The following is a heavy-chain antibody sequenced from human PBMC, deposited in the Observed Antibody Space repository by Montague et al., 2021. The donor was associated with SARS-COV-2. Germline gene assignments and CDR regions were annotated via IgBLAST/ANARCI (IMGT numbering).Heavy chain of an antibody. V-gene: IGHV4-34*01. D-gene: IGHD2-21*02. CDR3: ARLAYCGADCFSGWEIFFDS. J-gene: IGHJ4*01. CDR1: GGSFSSYY. Sequence: SETLSLTCAVSGGSFSSYYWSWIRQPPGKGLEWIAQIKHSGSSXXXPSXXXRVLMSVDTSKNQFSLKLNSVTVADTAVYYCARLAYCGADCFSGWEIFFDSGGHAPLIT. CDR2: IKHSGSS.